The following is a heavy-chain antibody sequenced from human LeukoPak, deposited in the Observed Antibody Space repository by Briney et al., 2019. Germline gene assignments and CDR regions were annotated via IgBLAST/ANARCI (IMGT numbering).Heavy chain of an antibody. CDR3: AKDSEELRYYYYGMDV. D-gene: IGHD1-26*01. CDR1: GFTFSDYY. V-gene: IGHV3-11*01. J-gene: IGHJ6*02. Sequence: PGGSLRLSCAASGFTFSDYYMSWIRQAPGKGLEWVSYISSSGSTIYYADSVKGRFTISRDNAKNSLYLQMNSLRAEDTALYYCAKDSEELRYYYYGMDVWGQGTTVTVSS. CDR2: ISSSGSTI.